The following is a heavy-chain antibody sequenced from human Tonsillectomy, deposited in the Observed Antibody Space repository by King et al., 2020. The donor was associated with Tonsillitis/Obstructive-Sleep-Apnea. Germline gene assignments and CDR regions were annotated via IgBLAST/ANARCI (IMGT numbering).Heavy chain of an antibody. CDR1: GFSVSFNF. J-gene: IGHJ3*01. CDR3: ARGESGDAAFDV. CDR2: ISRGDKT. D-gene: IGHD7-27*01. Sequence: VQLVESGGGLIQPGGSLRLSCAVSGFSVSFNFMNWVRQAPGKGLEWVSLISRGDKTYYADSVKGRFTISRDNSRNTLYLQMNSLRAEDTDVYYCARGESGDAAFDVWGLGTMVTVSS. V-gene: IGHV3-53*01.